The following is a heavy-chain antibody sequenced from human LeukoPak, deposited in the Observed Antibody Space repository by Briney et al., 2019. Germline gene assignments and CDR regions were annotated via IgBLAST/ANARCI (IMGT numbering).Heavy chain of an antibody. J-gene: IGHJ4*02. CDR1: GFTFSDYW. Sequence: GGSLRLSCTASGFTFSDYWMTWVRQAPGKGLEGVANIKQDGSAKYYVDSVKGRFTISRDNAKNSLYLQMDSLRVEDTATYYCARWRGSTSERSDYWGQGTLVTVSS. D-gene: IGHD2-2*01. V-gene: IGHV3-7*01. CDR2: IKQDGSAK. CDR3: ARWRGSTSERSDY.